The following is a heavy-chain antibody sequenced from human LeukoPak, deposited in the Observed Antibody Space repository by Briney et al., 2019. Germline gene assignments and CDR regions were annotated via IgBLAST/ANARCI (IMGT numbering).Heavy chain of an antibody. D-gene: IGHD3-22*01. CDR3: ARDYYDSSGYYANWFDP. Sequence: ASVKVSCKASGYTFTRYYMHWVRQAPGQGLEWMGWINPNSGGTNYAQKFQGRVTMTRDTSISTAYMELSRLRSDDTAVYYCARDYYDSSGYYANWFDPWGQGTLVTVSS. V-gene: IGHV1-2*02. J-gene: IGHJ5*02. CDR1: GYTFTRYY. CDR2: INPNSGGT.